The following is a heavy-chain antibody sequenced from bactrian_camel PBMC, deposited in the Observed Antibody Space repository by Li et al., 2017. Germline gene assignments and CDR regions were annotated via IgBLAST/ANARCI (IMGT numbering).Heavy chain of an antibody. CDR1: GYTYSSRYC. CDR2: IDSDGTT. V-gene: IGHV3S6*01. Sequence: HVQLVESGGGSVQAGGSLRLSCAFSGYTYSSRYCMGWFRQAPGKEREGLVHIDSDGTTYYTDSVKGRFTTSKDNAKNTLYLEMNSLKPEDTAVYYCVKDDWGWSFGSWGQGTQVTVS. CDR3: VKDDWGWSFGS. J-gene: IGHJ6*01. D-gene: IGHD5*01.